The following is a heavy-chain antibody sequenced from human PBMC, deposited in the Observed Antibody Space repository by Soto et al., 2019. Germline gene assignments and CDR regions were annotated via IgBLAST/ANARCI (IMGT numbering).Heavy chain of an antibody. CDR2: INHIGDT. V-gene: IGHV4-34*01. CDR3: TRGSVVAKT. D-gene: IGHD2-15*01. CDR1: SGSFSAYY. J-gene: IGHJ4*02. Sequence: SETLSLTCDVYSGSFSAYYWSWFRQSPGKGLEWIGEINHIGDTNYNPSLKSRVTLSQDMSKNQMSLRLTSVTAADTAVYYCTRGSVVAKTWGQGTVVTVSS.